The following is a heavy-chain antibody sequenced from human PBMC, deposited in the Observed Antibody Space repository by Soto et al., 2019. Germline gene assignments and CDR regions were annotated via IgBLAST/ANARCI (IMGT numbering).Heavy chain of an antibody. CDR1: GFTFRTYW. V-gene: IGHV3-7*05. D-gene: IGHD5-18*01. J-gene: IGHJ6*02. CDR3: ARDGSTSWYSYDYHGMDV. Sequence: EVQLVESGGGLVQPGGSLRLSCAASGFTFRTYWLSWVRQVPGKGLEWVANINLHGSEKNYVDSVKGRFTISRDNARNSLYLHMSSLRAEDTALYYCARDGSTSWYSYDYHGMDVWGQGTTVTVSS. CDR2: INLHGSEK.